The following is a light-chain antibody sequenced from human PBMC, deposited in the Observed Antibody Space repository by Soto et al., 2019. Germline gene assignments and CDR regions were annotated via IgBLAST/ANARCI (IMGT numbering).Light chain of an antibody. Sequence: DIQMTQSPSSVAASLGDSVTITCRASQDVQNWLAWYQHKPGQAPKLLVFAASSLQSGVPSRFSATGFRTDFTLIINSLQPEDFATYYCQQVKSFPKTFGQGTKL. V-gene: IGKV1-12*01. CDR3: QQVKSFPKT. CDR1: QDVQNW. CDR2: AAS. J-gene: IGKJ2*01.